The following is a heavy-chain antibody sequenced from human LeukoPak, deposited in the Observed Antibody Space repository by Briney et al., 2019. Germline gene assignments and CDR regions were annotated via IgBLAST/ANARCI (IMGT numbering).Heavy chain of an antibody. V-gene: IGHV3-23*01. Sequence: GGSLRLSCAASGFTFSSYGMSWVRQAPGKGLEWVSAISGSGGSTYYADSVKGRFTISRDNSKSTLYLQMNSLRAEDTAVYYCARVLRYCSGGNCYSGGLGYMDVWGKGTTVTISS. CDR2: ISGSGGST. D-gene: IGHD2-15*01. J-gene: IGHJ6*03. CDR1: GFTFSSYG. CDR3: ARVLRYCSGGNCYSGGLGYMDV.